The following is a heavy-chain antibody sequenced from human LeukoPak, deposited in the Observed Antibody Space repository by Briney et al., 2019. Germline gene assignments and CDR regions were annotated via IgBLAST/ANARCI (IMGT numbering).Heavy chain of an antibody. Sequence: GGSLRLSCAASGFTFSSYAMTWVRRAPGKGLGWVSTISGSGGNAYYADSVKGRFTISRDNSKNTLYLQMNGLRGEDTAVYYCARGNYFDYWGQGTLVTVSS. CDR1: GFTFSSYA. V-gene: IGHV3-23*01. CDR3: ARGNYFDY. J-gene: IGHJ4*02. CDR2: ISGSGGNA.